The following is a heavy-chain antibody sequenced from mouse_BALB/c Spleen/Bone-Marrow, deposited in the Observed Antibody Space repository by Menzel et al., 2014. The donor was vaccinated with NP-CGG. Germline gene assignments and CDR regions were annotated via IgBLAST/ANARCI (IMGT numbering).Heavy chain of an antibody. V-gene: IGHV4-1*02. J-gene: IGHJ3*01. CDR2: INPDCSTI. D-gene: IGHD1-1*01. Sequence: VKLVESGGGLVRPGGSLKLSCAASGFDFSRYWMSWVRQAPGKGLEWIGEINPDCSTINYTPSLKDRFIIARDNAKNTLYLQMSRVGSEDTALYYCASLCYYGGFAHWGQGTLVTVSA. CDR1: GFDFSRYW. CDR3: ASLCYYGGFAH.